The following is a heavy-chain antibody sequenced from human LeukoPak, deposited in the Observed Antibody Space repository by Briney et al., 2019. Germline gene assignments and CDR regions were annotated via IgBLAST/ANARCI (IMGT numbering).Heavy chain of an antibody. CDR2: IYYSGST. D-gene: IGHD3-22*01. V-gene: IGHV4-31*02. J-gene: IGHJ4*02. CDR3: ARAPSGRYYDSSGYWVY. Sequence: LRLSCAASGFTFSDYYMSWIRQHPGKGLEWIGYIYYSGSTYYNPSLKSRVTISVDTSKNQFSLKLSSVTAADTAVYYCARAPSGRYYDSSGYWVYWGQGTLVTVSS. CDR1: GFTFSDYY.